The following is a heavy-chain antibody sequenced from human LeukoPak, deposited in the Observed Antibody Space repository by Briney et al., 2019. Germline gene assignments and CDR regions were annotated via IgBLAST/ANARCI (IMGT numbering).Heavy chain of an antibody. D-gene: IGHD3-16*01. CDR1: GYTFTIYA. J-gene: IGHJ6*03. CDR3: AREGDRDDYHYYMDV. Sequence: AGVTVSCKASGYTFTIYAINWVRQAPGQGLEWMGWISAYNRNTNYARKLQGRVTMTTDTSTSTAYMELRSLRSDDTAVYYCAREGDRDDYHYYMDVWGKGTRVTVSS. V-gene: IGHV1-18*01. CDR2: ISAYNRNT.